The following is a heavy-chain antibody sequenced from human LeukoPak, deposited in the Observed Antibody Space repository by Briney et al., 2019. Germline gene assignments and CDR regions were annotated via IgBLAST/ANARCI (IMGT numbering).Heavy chain of an antibody. D-gene: IGHD2-2*01. CDR2: ISGSSAST. J-gene: IGHJ6*03. Sequence: GGSLRLSCAASGFTFSSYAMSWVRQAPGKGLEWVSGISGSSASTSYADSVKGRFTISRDNAKNTLYLQMNSLRAEDTAVYYCARRREAISPADIGYYYYNYIDVWGKGTTVTISS. CDR3: ARRREAISPADIGYYYYNYIDV. CDR1: GFTFSSYA. V-gene: IGHV3-23*01.